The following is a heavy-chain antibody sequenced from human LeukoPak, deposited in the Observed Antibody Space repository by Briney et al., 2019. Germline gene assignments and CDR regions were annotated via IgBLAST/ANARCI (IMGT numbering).Heavy chain of an antibody. Sequence: NPGGSLRLSCTASGLSFSNAWMSWVRQAPGKGLEWVGRIISRTSGGATDYAAPVRGRFTISRDDSQNTLYLQMNSLKTEDTAVYYCTTYRCSYDVTGYSYFDYWGQGIPVTVSS. D-gene: IGHD3-22*01. CDR3: TTYRCSYDVTGYSYFDY. J-gene: IGHJ4*02. CDR2: IISRTSGGAT. V-gene: IGHV3-15*01. CDR1: GLSFSNAW.